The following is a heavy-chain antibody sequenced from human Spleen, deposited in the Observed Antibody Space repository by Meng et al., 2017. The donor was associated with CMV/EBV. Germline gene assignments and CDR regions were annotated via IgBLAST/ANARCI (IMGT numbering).Heavy chain of an antibody. CDR3: AKENYYDSGTPVF. D-gene: IGHD3-10*01. V-gene: IGHV4-31*02. CDR2: FYFTGNT. CDR1: GATISKSHIC. Sequence: SGATISKSHICWSWLRHVPGRGLEWLGFFYFTGNTYYNPSLNSRVSISADMSNNQFSLKLTSVTAADTAVYYCAKENYYDSGTPVFWGQGTLVTVSS. J-gene: IGHJ4*02.